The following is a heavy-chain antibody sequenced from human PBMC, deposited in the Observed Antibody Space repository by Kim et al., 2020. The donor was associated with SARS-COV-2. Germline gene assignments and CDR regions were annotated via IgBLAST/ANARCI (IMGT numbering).Heavy chain of an antibody. CDR2: ISSSGSTI. D-gene: IGHD2-15*01. J-gene: IGHJ6*03. V-gene: IGHV3-48*03. CDR3: ARDNIGYYYYYMDV. CDR1: GFTFSSYE. Sequence: GGSLRLSCAASGFTFSSYEMNWVRQAPGKGLEWVSYISSSGSTIYYADFVKGRFTISRDNAKNSLYLQMNSLRAEDTAVYYCARDNIGYYYYYMDVWGKRDHGHRLL.